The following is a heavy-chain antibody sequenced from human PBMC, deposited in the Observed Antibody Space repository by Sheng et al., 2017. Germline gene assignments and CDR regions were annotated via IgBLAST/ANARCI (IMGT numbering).Heavy chain of an antibody. Sequence: EVQLVESGGGLVQPGGSLRLSCAASGFTVSSNYMSWVRQAPGKGLEWVSVIYSGGSTYYADSVKGRFTISRDNSKNTLYLQMNSLRAEDTAVYYCASRSGYYHYYFDYWGQGTLVTVSS. D-gene: IGHD3-22*01. CDR3: ASRSGYYHYYFDY. V-gene: IGHV3-66*01. CDR2: IYSGGST. CDR1: GFTVSSNY. J-gene: IGHJ4*02.